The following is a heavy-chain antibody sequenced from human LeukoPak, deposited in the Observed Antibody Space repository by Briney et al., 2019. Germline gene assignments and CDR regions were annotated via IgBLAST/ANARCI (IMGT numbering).Heavy chain of an antibody. CDR1: GGSVGSGTYY. CDR2: VYYSGSA. V-gene: IGHV4-39*07. D-gene: IGHD1-14*01. Sequence: SETLSLTCTVSGGSVGSGTYYWSWIRQSPGKGLEWIGNVYYSGSAYYNPSLKSRVTMSVDTSKNQFSLKLSSVTAADTAVYYCASGTPGEAADYWGQGTLVTVSS. J-gene: IGHJ4*02. CDR3: ASGTPGEAADY.